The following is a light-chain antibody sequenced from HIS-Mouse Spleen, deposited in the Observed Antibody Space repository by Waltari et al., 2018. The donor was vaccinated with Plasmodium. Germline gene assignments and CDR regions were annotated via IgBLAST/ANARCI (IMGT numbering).Light chain of an antibody. CDR1: RSDVVCYNS. Sequence: QSALTKPDSVSGSPGQSLTISCTGTRSDVVCYNSVSWYQQHPGKAPKLMIYDVSNRPSGVSNRFSGSKSGNTASRTISGLQAEDEADYYCSSYTSSSTRVFGGGTKLTVL. J-gene: IGLJ3*02. V-gene: IGLV2-14*03. CDR2: DVS. CDR3: SSYTSSSTRV.